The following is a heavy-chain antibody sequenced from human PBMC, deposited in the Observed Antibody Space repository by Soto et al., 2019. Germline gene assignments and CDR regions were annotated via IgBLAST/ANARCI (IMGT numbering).Heavy chain of an antibody. D-gene: IGHD5-18*01. V-gene: IGHV1-69*12. J-gene: IGHJ4*02. Sequence: QVQLVQSGAEVKKPGSSVTVSCKASGGTFSSYAISWVRQAPGQGLEWMGGIIPIFGTANYAQKFQGRVTITADESTSTAYRELSSLRSEDTAVYYCERLLHGYSPVFEYWGQGTLVTVSS. CDR2: IIPIFGTA. CDR1: GGTFSSYA. CDR3: ERLLHGYSPVFEY.